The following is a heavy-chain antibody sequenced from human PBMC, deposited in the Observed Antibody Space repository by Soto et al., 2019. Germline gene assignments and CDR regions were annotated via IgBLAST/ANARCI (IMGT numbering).Heavy chain of an antibody. Sequence: QVQLVQSGAEVKKPGSSVKVSCKASGGTFSSYAISWVRQAPGQGLEWMGGIIPIFGTANYAQKFQGRVTITADEATSTAYMELSSLRSEDTAVYYCARDRYSSSWYLFDPWGQGTLVTVSS. V-gene: IGHV1-69*01. CDR2: IIPIFGTA. CDR3: ARDRYSSSWYLFDP. D-gene: IGHD6-13*01. CDR1: GGTFSSYA. J-gene: IGHJ5*02.